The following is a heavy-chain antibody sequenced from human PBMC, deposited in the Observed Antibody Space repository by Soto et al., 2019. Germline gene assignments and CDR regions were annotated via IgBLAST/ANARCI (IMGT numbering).Heavy chain of an antibody. Sequence: GGSLRLSCATSGFTFSSYWMHWVRQAPGKGLVWVSHIDSDGSRTTYADSVKGRFTISRDNSKNTLYLQMSSLRADDTAVYYCANQWFGEFPFEYWGQGTLVTVSS. CDR2: IDSDGSRT. J-gene: IGHJ4*02. CDR3: ANQWFGEFPFEY. V-gene: IGHV3-74*01. D-gene: IGHD3-10*01. CDR1: GFTFSSYW.